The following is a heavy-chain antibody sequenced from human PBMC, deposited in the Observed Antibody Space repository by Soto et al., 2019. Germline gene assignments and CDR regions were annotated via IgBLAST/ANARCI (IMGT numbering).Heavy chain of an antibody. D-gene: IGHD6-19*01. CDR3: ARLPGALVAVLYIYPLDGREAMSDVDV. Sequence: QMQLVESGGGVVQPGESLRLSCAASGFTFNYYPTHWVRQTPGKGLEWVAVISFDGSNKYYADSVKGRFTISRDNSKNMLYLQMNSLRAEDAAVYYCARLPGALVAVLYIYPLDGREAMSDVDVWGQGTTVSVSS. V-gene: IGHV3-30-3*01. J-gene: IGHJ6*02. CDR1: GFTFNYYP. CDR2: ISFDGSNK.